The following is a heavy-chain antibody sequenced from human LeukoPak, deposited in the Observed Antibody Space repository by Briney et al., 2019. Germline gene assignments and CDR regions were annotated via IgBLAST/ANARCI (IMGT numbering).Heavy chain of an antibody. J-gene: IGHJ4*02. CDR1: GFTFSSHA. Sequence: GGSLRLSCAASGFTFSSHAMSWVRQAPGKGLEWVSVIYSGGSTYYADSVKGRFTISRHNSKNTLYLQMNSLRAEDTAVYYCAREIVGAIQYWGQGTLVTVSS. CDR2: IYSGGST. D-gene: IGHD1-26*01. CDR3: AREIVGAIQY. V-gene: IGHV3-53*04.